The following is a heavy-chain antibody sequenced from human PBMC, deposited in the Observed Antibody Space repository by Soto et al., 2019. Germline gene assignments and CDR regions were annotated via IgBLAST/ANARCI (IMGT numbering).Heavy chain of an antibody. CDR3: AKDTAYYDFWSGDFDY. CDR1: GFTFSSYA. D-gene: IGHD3-3*01. CDR2: ISGSGGST. J-gene: IGHJ4*02. Sequence: GGSLRLSCAASGFTFSSYAMSWVRQAPGKGLEWVSAISGSGGSTYYADSVKGRFTISRDNSKNTLYLQMNSLRAEDTAVYYCAKDTAYYDFWSGDFDYWGQGTLVTVSS. V-gene: IGHV3-23*01.